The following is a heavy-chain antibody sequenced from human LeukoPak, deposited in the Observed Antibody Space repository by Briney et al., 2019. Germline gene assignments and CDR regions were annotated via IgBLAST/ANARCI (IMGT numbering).Heavy chain of an antibody. CDR3: ARVLPGSGSYDY. V-gene: IGHV3-13*04. Sequence: GGSLRLSCAASGFTFSSSDMHWVRQSTGKRLEWVSAIGTAGDTYYPGSVKGRFTISRDNAKNSLYLQMISLSAGDTAVYYCARVLPGSGSYDYWGQGTLVTASS. D-gene: IGHD3-10*01. CDR2: IGTAGDT. CDR1: GFTFSSSD. J-gene: IGHJ4*02.